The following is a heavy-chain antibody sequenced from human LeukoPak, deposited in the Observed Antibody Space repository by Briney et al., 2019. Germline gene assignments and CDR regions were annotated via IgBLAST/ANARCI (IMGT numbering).Heavy chain of an antibody. D-gene: IGHD2-15*01. Sequence: ASETLSLTCTVSGGSISSSSYYWGWIRQPPGKGLEWIGSIYYSGNTYYNPSLKSRVTISVDTSKNQFSLKMTSVTAADTAFYYCARELRYSSADTCYSCDYWGRGSLVTVSS. V-gene: IGHV4-39*07. CDR3: ARELRYSSADTCYSCDY. CDR1: GGSISSSSYY. CDR2: IYYSGNT. J-gene: IGHJ4*02.